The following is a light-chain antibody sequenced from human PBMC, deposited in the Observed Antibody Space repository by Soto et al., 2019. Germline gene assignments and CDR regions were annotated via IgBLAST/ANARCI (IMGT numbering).Light chain of an antibody. V-gene: IGLV2-8*01. J-gene: IGLJ1*01. CDR2: EVS. CDR1: SSDVGGHNY. CDR3: SSYGGSNNLFV. Sequence: QCVLTHPPSASWSPGQAVTISYTGTSSDVGGHNYVSWYQQHPGKAPKVMIYEVSKRPSGVPDRFSGSKSGNTASLTVSGLQAEDEADYYCSSYGGSNNLFVFGTGTKVTVL.